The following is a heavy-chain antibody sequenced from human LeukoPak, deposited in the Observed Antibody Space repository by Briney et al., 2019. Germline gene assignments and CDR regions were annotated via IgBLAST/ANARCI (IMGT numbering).Heavy chain of an antibody. V-gene: IGHV1-69*06. J-gene: IGHJ5*02. D-gene: IGHD2-2*01. CDR3: ARLNSTSWYNWFDP. Sequence: ASVKVSCKASGGTFSSYAISWVRQAPGQGLEWMGGIIPIFGTANYAQKFQGRVTITADKSTSTAYMELGSLRSEDTAVYYCARLNSTSWYNWFDPWGQGTLVTVSS. CDR1: GGTFSSYA. CDR2: IIPIFGTA.